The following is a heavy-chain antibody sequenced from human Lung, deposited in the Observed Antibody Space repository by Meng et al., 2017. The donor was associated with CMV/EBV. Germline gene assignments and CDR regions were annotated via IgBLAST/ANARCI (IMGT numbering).Heavy chain of an antibody. V-gene: IGHV4-59*12. J-gene: IGHJ5*02. CDR1: GGSISGYY. CDR3: ARDLSGDWFDP. D-gene: IGHD3-10*01. Sequence: SXTLSLTCSVSGGSISGYYWSWIRQPPGKGLEWIGYFYYGGSTNYNPSLKSRVTISVDTSKYQFSLKLRTVTAADTAVYYRARDLSGDWFDPWGQGTLVTVSS. CDR2: FYYGGST.